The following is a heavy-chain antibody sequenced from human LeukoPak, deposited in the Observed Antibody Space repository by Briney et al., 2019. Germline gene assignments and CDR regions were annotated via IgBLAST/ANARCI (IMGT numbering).Heavy chain of an antibody. Sequence: SQTLSLTCAISGDSVSSNSAAWNWIRQSPSRGLEWLGRTYYRSKWYNDYAVSVKSRITINPDTSKNQISLQLNSVTPEDTAVYYCARGLRSSSGTRSYYYGMDVWGQGTTVTVSS. CDR2: TYYRSKWYN. V-gene: IGHV6-1*01. J-gene: IGHJ6*02. CDR3: ARGLRSSSGTRSYYYGMDV. CDR1: GDSVSSNSAA. D-gene: IGHD3/OR15-3a*01.